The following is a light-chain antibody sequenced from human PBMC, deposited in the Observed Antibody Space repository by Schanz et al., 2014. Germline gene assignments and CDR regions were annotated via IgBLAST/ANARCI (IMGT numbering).Light chain of an antibody. CDR2: AAS. CDR1: QSISSY. CDR3: QQYNSYPLT. J-gene: IGKJ3*01. Sequence: DIQMTQSPSSLSASVGDRVTITCRASQSISSYLNWYQQKPGKAPKLLIYAASSLQSGVPSRVSGSGSGTDFTLTISCLQSEDFATYYCQQYNSYPLTFGPGTKVDI. V-gene: IGKV1-39*01.